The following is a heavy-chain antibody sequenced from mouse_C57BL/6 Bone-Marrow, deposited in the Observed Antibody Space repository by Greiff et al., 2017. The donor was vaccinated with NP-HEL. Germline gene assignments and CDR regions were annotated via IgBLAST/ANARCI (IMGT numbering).Heavy chain of an antibody. D-gene: IGHD2-5*01. V-gene: IGHV1-22*01. CDR1: GYTFTDYN. J-gene: IGHJ4*01. CDR3: ARYPSYSNYDAMDY. Sequence: VQLKESGPELVKPGASVKMSCKASGYTFTDYNMHWVKQSHGKSLEWIGYINPNNGGTSYNQKFKGKATLTVNKSSSTAYMELRSLTSEDAAVYYCARYPSYSNYDAMDYWGQGTSVTVSS. CDR2: INPNNGGT.